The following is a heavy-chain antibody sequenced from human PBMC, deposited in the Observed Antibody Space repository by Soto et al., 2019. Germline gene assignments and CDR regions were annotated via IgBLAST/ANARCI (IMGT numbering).Heavy chain of an antibody. CDR3: ARVRFGELV. CDR2: IGVGGGDR. J-gene: IGHJ4*02. Sequence: VQLLESGGGLVQPGGSLRLSCAASGFTFSSYAMSWVRRAPGKGLEWVSIIGVGGGDRYYPESVKGRFTISRDNSRDTLYLEMNSLRDEDTAVYYCARVRFGELVWGQGTLVTVSS. V-gene: IGHV3-23*01. D-gene: IGHD3-10*01. CDR1: GFTFSSYA.